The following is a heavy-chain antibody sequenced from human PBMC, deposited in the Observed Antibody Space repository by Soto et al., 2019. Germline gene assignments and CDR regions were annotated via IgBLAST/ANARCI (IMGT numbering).Heavy chain of an antibody. J-gene: IGHJ4*02. Sequence: GGSLRLSCAASGFTFTNYGMHWVRQAPGKGLEWVAVIWYDGNNKFYAESVKGRFTISRDNSKSTLYLEIDSLRPEDTAIYYCMKGMYITTFTHVDYWGQGTPVTVSS. CDR2: IWYDGNNK. CDR1: GFTFTNYG. V-gene: IGHV3-30*02. CDR3: MKGMYITTFTHVDY. D-gene: IGHD3-3*01.